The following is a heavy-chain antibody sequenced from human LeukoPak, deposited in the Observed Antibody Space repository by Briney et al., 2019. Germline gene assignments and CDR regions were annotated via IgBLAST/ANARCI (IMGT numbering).Heavy chain of an antibody. Sequence: KPSETLSLTCTVSGYSISSGYYWGWIRQPPGKGLEWIGYIYYSGSTNYNPSLKSRVTISVDTSKNQFSLKLSSVTAADTAVYYCARGVVIALQTFDYWGQGTLVTVSS. CDR3: ARGVVIALQTFDY. J-gene: IGHJ4*02. CDR2: IYYSGST. CDR1: GYSISSGYY. V-gene: IGHV4-61*01. D-gene: IGHD2-21*01.